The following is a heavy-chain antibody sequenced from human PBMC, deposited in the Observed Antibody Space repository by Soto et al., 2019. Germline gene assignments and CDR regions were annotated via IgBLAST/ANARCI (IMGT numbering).Heavy chain of an antibody. J-gene: IGHJ4*02. V-gene: IGHV4-31*02. Sequence: SETLSLTCTVSGDSISSGGSYWTWIRQHPGKGLEWIGYLYHTGTIFYHPSLQSRLTISVDTSKNQFSLSLSSVTAADTAVYYCTRTRGGNSGYDSWGQGTLVTVSS. D-gene: IGHD2-15*01. CDR3: TRTRGGNSGYDS. CDR2: LYHTGTI. CDR1: GDSISSGGSY.